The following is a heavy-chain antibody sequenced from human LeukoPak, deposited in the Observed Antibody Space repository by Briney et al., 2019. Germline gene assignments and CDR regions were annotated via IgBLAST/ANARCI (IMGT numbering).Heavy chain of an antibody. D-gene: IGHD2-2*01. CDR1: GFTFSSYA. V-gene: IGHV3-23*01. CDR2: ISGSGGST. J-gene: IGHJ6*02. CDR3: AKVGYCSSTICYHWVGYYYGMDV. Sequence: PGGPLRLSCAASGFTFSSYAMSWVRQAPGKGLEWVSAISGSGGSTYYADSVKGRFTISRDNSKNTLYLQMNSLRAEDTAVYYCAKVGYCSSTICYHWVGYYYGMDVWGQGTTVTVSS.